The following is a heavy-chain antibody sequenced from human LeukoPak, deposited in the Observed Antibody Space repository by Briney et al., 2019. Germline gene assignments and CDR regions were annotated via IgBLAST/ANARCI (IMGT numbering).Heavy chain of an antibody. V-gene: IGHV1-18*01. Sequence: ASVKVSCKASGYTITSYGISWVRQAPGQGLEWMGWISAYNGNTNYAQKLQGRVTMTTDTSTSTAYMELRSLRSDDTAVYYCARPRGYDSSGYYPYNFDYWGQGTLVTVSS. J-gene: IGHJ4*02. CDR3: ARPRGYDSSGYYPYNFDY. D-gene: IGHD3-22*01. CDR1: GYTITSYG. CDR2: ISAYNGNT.